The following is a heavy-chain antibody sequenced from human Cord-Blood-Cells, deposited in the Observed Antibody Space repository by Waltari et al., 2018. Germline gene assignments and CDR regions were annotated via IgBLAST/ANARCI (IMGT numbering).Heavy chain of an antibody. D-gene: IGHD2-21*01. Sequence: QVQLLQSGAEVKKPGSSVKVSCKASGCPFSIYAISWVRQAPGQGLEWVGGVKPIFGTANYAQKCQGRVTMNADESPSTAYMEMSSLRSEDTAVYYCARDRGDGYNSPNLDCWGQRTLVTVSS. CDR1: GCPFSIYA. J-gene: IGHJ4*02. CDR2: VKPIFGTA. V-gene: IGHV1-69*01. CDR3: ARDRGDGYNSPNLDC.